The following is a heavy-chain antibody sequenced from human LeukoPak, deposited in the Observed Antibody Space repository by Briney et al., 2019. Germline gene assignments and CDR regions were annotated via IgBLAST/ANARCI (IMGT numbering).Heavy chain of an antibody. V-gene: IGHV4-59*02. J-gene: IGHJ5*02. Sequence: PSETLSLTCTVSGGSVSSSYWSWIRQPPGKGLEYIGYIYYSGSTNYNPSLKSRVTISVDTSKNQFSLKLSSVTAADTAVYYCARVGDRDWFDPWGQGTLVTVSS. CDR1: GGSVSSSY. CDR3: ARVGDRDWFDP. D-gene: IGHD3-16*01. CDR2: IYYSGST.